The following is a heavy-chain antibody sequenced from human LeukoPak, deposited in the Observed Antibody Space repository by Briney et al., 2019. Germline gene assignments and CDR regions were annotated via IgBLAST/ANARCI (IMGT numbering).Heavy chain of an antibody. V-gene: IGHV4-28*06. D-gene: IGHD6-25*01. Sequence: SETLSLTCAISGYSISSSKWWGWIRQPPGNGLEWIGYIYYNGSINYNPSLKSRVTMSVDTSKNQFSLKLRSVTALDTAVYYCARTRLDAFDIWGQGTMVTVSS. CDR1: GYSISSSKW. CDR3: ARTRLDAFDI. CDR2: IYYNGSI. J-gene: IGHJ3*02.